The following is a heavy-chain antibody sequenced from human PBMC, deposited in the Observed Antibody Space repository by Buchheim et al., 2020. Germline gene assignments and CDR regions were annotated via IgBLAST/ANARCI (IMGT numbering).Heavy chain of an antibody. V-gene: IGHV3-23*04. J-gene: IGHJ6*02. CDR2: ISGSGGST. CDR1: GFTFSSYA. Sequence: EVQLVESGGGLVQPGGSLRLSCAASGFTFSSYAMSWVRQAPGKGLEWVSAISGSGGSTYYADSVKGRFTISSDNSKNTLYLQMNSRRAEDTAVYYCAKGEGSIAARGYYYGMDVWGQGTT. CDR3: AKGEGSIAARGYYYGMDV. D-gene: IGHD6-6*01.